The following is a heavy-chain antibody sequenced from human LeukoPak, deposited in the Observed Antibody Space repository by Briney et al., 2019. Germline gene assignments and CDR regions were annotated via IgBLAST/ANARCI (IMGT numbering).Heavy chain of an antibody. CDR3: ARQPALTHSHFDY. J-gene: IGHJ4*02. Sequence: AETRSLTCIVSGGSISTSAYYLGWTPHPPPYVLLWIGSIYYSGNTYYNSSLKSRVPISVDTSTSQFSLRLSSVTAADTAVYYCARQPALTHSHFDYWGQGTLVTVSS. CDR2: IYYSGNT. V-gene: IGHV4-39*01. CDR1: GGSISTSAYY.